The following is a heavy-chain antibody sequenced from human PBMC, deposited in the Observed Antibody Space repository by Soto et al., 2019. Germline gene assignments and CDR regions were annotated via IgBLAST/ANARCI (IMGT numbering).Heavy chain of an antibody. V-gene: IGHV3-30*18. Sequence: GGSLRLSCAASRFTFSNSGMHWVRQTPGKGLEWVAVISYDGSNKYYADSVKGRFTISRDNSKNTLYLQMNSLRAEDTAVYYCVKGGYHYFDYWGQGP. D-gene: IGHD5-12*01. J-gene: IGHJ4*02. CDR1: RFTFSNSG. CDR3: VKGGYHYFDY. CDR2: ISYDGSNK.